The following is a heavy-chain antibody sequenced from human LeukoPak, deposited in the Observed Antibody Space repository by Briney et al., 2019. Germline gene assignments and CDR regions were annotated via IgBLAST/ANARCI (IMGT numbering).Heavy chain of an antibody. Sequence: GGSLRLSCAASGFTFSNYDMHWVRQATGKGLEWVSAIGTAGDTYYPGSVKGRVTISRENAKNSLYLQMNSLRAGDTAVYYCARVRGYYGSGSYYHFDYWGQGTLVTVSS. D-gene: IGHD3-10*01. J-gene: IGHJ4*02. CDR1: GFTFSNYD. CDR2: IGTAGDT. CDR3: ARVRGYYGSGSYYHFDY. V-gene: IGHV3-13*01.